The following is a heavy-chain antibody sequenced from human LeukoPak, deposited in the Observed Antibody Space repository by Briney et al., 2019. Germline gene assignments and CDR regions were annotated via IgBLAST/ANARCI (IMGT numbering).Heavy chain of an antibody. J-gene: IGHJ4*02. V-gene: IGHV3-74*01. CDR3: ARGITQDH. CDR1: GFTFSSYW. CDR2: INSDGSST. D-gene: IGHD3-10*01. Sequence: GGSLRLSCAASGFTFSSYWMHWVRQAPGKGLGWVSRINSDGSSTSYADSVKGRFTISRDNAKNTLYLQMNSLRAEDTAVYYCARGITQDHWGQGTLVTVSS.